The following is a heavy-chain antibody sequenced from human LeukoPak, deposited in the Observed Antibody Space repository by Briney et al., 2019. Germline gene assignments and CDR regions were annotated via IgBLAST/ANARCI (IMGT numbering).Heavy chain of an antibody. D-gene: IGHD6-13*01. Sequence: SQTLSLTCAISGDCVPSNSAAWNWIRQSPSRGLEWLGRTYYRSKWYNDYAVSVKSRITINPDTYKNQFSLQLNSVTPEDTAVYYCARMYSPSWYYYFDDWGQGTLVTVSS. CDR3: ARMYSPSWYYYFDD. CDR2: TYYRSKWYN. V-gene: IGHV6-1*01. CDR1: GDCVPSNSAA. J-gene: IGHJ4*02.